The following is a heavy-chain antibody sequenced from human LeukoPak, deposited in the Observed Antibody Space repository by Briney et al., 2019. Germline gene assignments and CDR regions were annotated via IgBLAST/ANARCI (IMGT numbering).Heavy chain of an antibody. J-gene: IGHJ4*02. V-gene: IGHV3-30*03. CDR2: ISYDGSNE. CDR1: GFTFSNYG. Sequence: EPGGSLRLSCAASGFTFSNYGMHWVRQAPGKGLEWVAVISYDGSNEYYADSVKGRFTISRDNSKNTLYLQMNSLRAEDTALYYCARKFLTGRLIDYWGQGTLVTVSS. CDR3: ARKFLTGRLIDY. D-gene: IGHD7-27*01.